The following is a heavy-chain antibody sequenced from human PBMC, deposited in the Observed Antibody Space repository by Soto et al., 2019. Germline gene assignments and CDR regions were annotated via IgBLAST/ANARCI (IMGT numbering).Heavy chain of an antibody. J-gene: IGHJ4*02. CDR3: ARLEGLATISYYFDF. Sequence: QLQLQESGPGLVKPSETLSLTCSVSDDSINSDKYYWGWIRQPPGKGLEWIGSIYYRGNAYYNPPLQTRVTIPLDTSKTQFSLKLNSVTAPDSAVYFCARLEGLATISYYFDFWGPRALVTVSS. V-gene: IGHV4-39*01. D-gene: IGHD3-9*01. CDR2: IYYRGNA. CDR1: DDSINSDKYY.